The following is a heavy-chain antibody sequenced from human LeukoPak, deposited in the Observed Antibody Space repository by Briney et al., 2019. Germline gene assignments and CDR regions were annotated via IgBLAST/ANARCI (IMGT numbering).Heavy chain of an antibody. V-gene: IGHV3-48*03. CDR1: GFTFRSYE. D-gene: IGHD3-22*01. J-gene: IGHJ4*02. CDR3: ARGGSSGYPDY. Sequence: GGSLRLSCAASGFTFRSYEMNWVRQAPGKGLEWVSYISSSGTTIYYADSVKGRFIISRDNAKNSLYLQMNSLRAEDTAVYYCARGGSSGYPDYWGQGTLVTVSS. CDR2: ISSSGTTI.